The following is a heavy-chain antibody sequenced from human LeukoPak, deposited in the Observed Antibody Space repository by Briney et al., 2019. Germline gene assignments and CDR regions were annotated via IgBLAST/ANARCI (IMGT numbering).Heavy chain of an antibody. J-gene: IGHJ4*02. CDR2: IYHSGST. V-gene: IGHV4-38-2*02. CDR3: ARGGDDGPYYLDY. CDR1: GGSISSYY. Sequence: SETLSLTCTVSGGSISSYYWSWIRQPPGKGLEWIGSIYHSGSTYYNPSLKSRVTISVDTSKNQFSLKLSSVTAADTAVYYCARGGDDGPYYLDYWGQGTLVTASS. D-gene: IGHD3-16*01.